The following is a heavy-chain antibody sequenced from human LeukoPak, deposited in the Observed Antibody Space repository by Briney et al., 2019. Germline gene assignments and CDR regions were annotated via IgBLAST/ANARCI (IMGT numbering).Heavy chain of an antibody. J-gene: IGHJ5*02. CDR1: GFTFSSYS. Sequence: GGSLRLSCAASGFTFSSYSMNWVRQAPGKGLEWVSSISSSSSYIYYADSVKGRFTISRDNAQNSLYLQMNGLRADDTAVYYCARRGQGSGWKYNWFDPWGQGTLVTVSS. CDR3: ARRGQGSGWKYNWFDP. V-gene: IGHV3-21*01. D-gene: IGHD6-19*01. CDR2: ISSSSSYI.